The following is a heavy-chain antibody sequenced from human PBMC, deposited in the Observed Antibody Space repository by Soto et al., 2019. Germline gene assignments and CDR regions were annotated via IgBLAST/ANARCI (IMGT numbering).Heavy chain of an antibody. J-gene: IGHJ4*02. CDR2: ISGSGGST. V-gene: IGHV3-23*01. CDR1: GFTFISYA. CDR3: AKDRYYDSSGYYY. Sequence: GGSLRLSCAASGFTFISYAMSWVRQAPGKGLEWVSAISGSGGSTYYADSVKGRFTISRDNSKNTLYLQMNSLRAEDTAVYYCAKDRYYDSSGYYYWGQGTLVTVSS. D-gene: IGHD3-22*01.